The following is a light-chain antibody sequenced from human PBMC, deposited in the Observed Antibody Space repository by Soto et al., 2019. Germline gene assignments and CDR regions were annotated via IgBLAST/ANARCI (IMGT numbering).Light chain of an antibody. CDR3: GTWDDRLDGNYV. V-gene: IGLV1-51*01. J-gene: IGLJ1*01. CDR1: SSNIGDNY. Sequence: QSVLTQPPAVSAAPGQQVTISCSGSSSNIGDNYVSWYQHLPGTAPKLVVYDNDRRPSGIPGRFSGSKSGTSATLVITGLQTGDEADYYCGTWDDRLDGNYVLGTGTKVNV. CDR2: DND.